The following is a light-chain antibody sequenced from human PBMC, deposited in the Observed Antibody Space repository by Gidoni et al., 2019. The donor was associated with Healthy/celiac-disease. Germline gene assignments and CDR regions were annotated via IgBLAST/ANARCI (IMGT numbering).Light chain of an antibody. Sequence: DIQMTQSPSSLSASVGDRVTITCRASQTISNWLAWYQQKPGKAPKLLIYKASYLESGVPSRFSGRGSGTEFTLTISSLQPDDFATYYCQLYYTSSPCTFXQXTKLEIK. CDR2: KAS. V-gene: IGKV1-5*03. CDR1: QTISNW. J-gene: IGKJ2*02. CDR3: QLYYTSSPCT.